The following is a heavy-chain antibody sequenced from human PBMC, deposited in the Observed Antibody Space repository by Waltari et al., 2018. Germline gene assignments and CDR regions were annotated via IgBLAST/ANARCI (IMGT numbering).Heavy chain of an antibody. Sequence: EVQLVESGGGLVQPGGSLRLSCAGSGFTFSTYWMSWVRPAPGKGLEWVANIKPDGSEKYYVDSVKGRFTISRDNAKNSLYLQMDSLRAEDTAVYYCARTLRQSSSWYGYWGQGTLVTVSS. V-gene: IGHV3-7*01. D-gene: IGHD6-13*01. CDR3: ARTLRQSSSWYGY. J-gene: IGHJ4*02. CDR1: GFTFSTYW. CDR2: IKPDGSEK.